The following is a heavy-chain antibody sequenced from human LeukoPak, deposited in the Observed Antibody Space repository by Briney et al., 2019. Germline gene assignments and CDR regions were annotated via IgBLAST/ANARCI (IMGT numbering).Heavy chain of an antibody. CDR3: ARDRRSYRIEHSSSWYYFDY. D-gene: IGHD6-13*01. J-gene: IGHJ4*02. CDR1: GGTFSSYA. Sequence: SVKVSCKASGGTFSSYAISWVRQAPGQELEWIGGSIPLSGTANDAQKCQGRVTITADESTSTAYMELSSLRSEDTAVYYCARDRRSYRIEHSSSWYYFDYWGQGTLVTVSS. CDR2: SIPLSGTA. V-gene: IGHV1-69*01.